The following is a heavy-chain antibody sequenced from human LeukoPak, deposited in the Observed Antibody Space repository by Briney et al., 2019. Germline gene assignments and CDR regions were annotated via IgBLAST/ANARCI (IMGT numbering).Heavy chain of an antibody. V-gene: IGHV4-34*01. D-gene: IGHD3-10*01. CDR2: INHSGST. J-gene: IGHJ4*02. CDR3: ARDPYYYGSGSTFDY. CDR1: GGSFSGYY. Sequence: SETLSLTCAVYGGSFSGYYWSWLRQPPGKGLEWIGEINHSGSTNYNPSLKSRVTISVDTSKNQFSLKLSSVTAADTAVYYCARDPYYYGSGSTFDYWGQGTLVTVSS.